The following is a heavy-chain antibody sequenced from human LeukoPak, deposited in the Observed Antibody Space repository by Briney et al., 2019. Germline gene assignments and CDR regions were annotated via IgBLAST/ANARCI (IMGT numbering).Heavy chain of an antibody. CDR2: ISSSSSYI. CDR3: VSRLDYDILTGYLGIDY. V-gene: IGHV3-21*01. D-gene: IGHD3-9*01. CDR1: GFTFSSYS. J-gene: IGHJ4*02. Sequence: GGSLRLSCAASGFTFSSYSMNWVRQAPGKGLEWVSSISSSSSYIYYADSVKGRFTISRDNAKNSLYLQMNSLRAEDTAVYYCVSRLDYDILTGYLGIDYWGQGTLVTVSS.